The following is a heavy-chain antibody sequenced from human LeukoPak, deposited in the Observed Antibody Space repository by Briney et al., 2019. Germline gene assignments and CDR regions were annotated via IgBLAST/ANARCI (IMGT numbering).Heavy chain of an antibody. CDR1: GGSISSGDYY. V-gene: IGHV4-30-4*08. CDR2: IYYSGST. J-gene: IGHJ5*02. Sequence: PSQTLSLTCTVSGGSISSGDYYWSWIRQPPGKGLERIGYIYYSGSTYYNPSLKSRVTISVDTSKNQFSLKLSSVTAADTAVYYCARASGSYPGWFDPWGQGTLVTVSS. D-gene: IGHD1-26*01. CDR3: ARASGSYPGWFDP.